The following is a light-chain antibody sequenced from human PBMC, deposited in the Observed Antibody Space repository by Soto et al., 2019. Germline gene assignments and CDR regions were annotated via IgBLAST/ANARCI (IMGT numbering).Light chain of an antibody. CDR2: DAS. J-gene: IGKJ4*01. V-gene: IGKV3-11*01. CDR1: QSVSSN. CDR3: LQRSNWPPLLS. Sequence: MVFRHSPGSLSCSQGQRSTLSFGSSQSVSSNLAWYQQKPGQAPRLLIYDASSRATGIPARFSGSGSGTDFTLTISSLEPEDFAFYYCLQRSNWPPLLSFGGGTKVDIK.